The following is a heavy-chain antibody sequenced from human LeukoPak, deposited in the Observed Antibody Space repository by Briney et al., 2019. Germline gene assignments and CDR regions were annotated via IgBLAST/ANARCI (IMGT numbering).Heavy chain of an antibody. V-gene: IGHV4-59*01. D-gene: IGHD3-22*01. CDR2: IYYSGST. CDR1: GGSISSYY. CDR3: ARTEGTYYYDSSGYRPSSYFDY. Sequence: SETLSLTCTVSGGSISSYYWSWIRQPPGKGLEWIGYIYYSGSTKYNPSLKSRVTISVDTSKNQFSLKLSSVTAADTAVYYCARTEGTYYYDSSGYRPSSYFDYWGQGTLVTVSS. J-gene: IGHJ4*02.